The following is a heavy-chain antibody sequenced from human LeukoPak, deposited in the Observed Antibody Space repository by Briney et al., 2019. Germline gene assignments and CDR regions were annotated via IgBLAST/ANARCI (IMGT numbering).Heavy chain of an antibody. V-gene: IGHV3-23*01. CDR2: ISSSGGST. CDR1: GFTLSSYA. J-gene: IGHJ4*02. D-gene: IGHD3-10*01. Sequence: GGSLRLSCAASGFTLSSYAMTWVRQAPGKGLEWVSSISSSGGSTYYADSVRGRFTISRDNSKNTLYLQMNSLRAEDTAIYYCAKDLVTGSLDYWGQGTLVTVSS. CDR3: AKDLVTGSLDY.